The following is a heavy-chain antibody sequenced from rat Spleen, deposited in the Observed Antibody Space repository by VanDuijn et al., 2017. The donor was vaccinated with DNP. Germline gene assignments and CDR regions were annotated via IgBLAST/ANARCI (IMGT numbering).Heavy chain of an antibody. CDR2: ISPRGGNT. CDR1: RFTFNNYG. J-gene: IGHJ2*01. Sequence: EVQLVESGGGLVQPGRSLKLSCAASRFTFNNYGMHWIRQAPTQGLEWVASISPRGGNTYYRDSVKGRFTISRDNAESTLYLQMKSLRSEDSATYYCARGNYPGINTFDYWGQGVKVTVSS. CDR3: ARGNYPGINTFDY. V-gene: IGHV5-19*01. D-gene: IGHD1-4*01.